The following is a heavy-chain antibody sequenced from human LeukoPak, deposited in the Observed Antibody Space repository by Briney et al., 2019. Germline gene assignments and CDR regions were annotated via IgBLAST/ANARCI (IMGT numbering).Heavy chain of an antibody. J-gene: IGHJ4*02. CDR3: ARRRVAGTEADY. D-gene: IGHD6-19*01. Sequence: SETLSLTCTVSGGSLVSTTFYWDLIRQPPGKGLEWIVSISYSGSTYYNPSLKSRVTISVDTSKNQFSLKLSSVTAADTAVYYCARRRVAGTEADYWGQGTLVTVSS. CDR1: GGSLVSTTFY. V-gene: IGHV4-39*01. CDR2: ISYSGST.